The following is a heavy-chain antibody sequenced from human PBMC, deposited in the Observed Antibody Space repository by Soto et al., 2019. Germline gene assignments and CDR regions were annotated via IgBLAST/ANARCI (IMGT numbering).Heavy chain of an antibody. J-gene: IGHJ5*02. CDR1: GYTFTNYG. CDR3: ARVIPGAEAWFGP. Sequence: ASVKVSCKASGYTFTNYGVTWVREAPGQGLEWMGWISAYTDNPNYAQKFQGRVTMTIDTSTTTAYMDLRSLTSDDTAVYYCARVIPGAEAWFGPWGQGTLVTVSS. CDR2: ISAYTDNP. V-gene: IGHV1-18*01. D-gene: IGHD2-2*01.